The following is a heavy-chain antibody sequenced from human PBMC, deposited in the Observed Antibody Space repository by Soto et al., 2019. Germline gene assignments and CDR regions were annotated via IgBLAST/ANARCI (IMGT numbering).Heavy chain of an antibody. J-gene: IGHJ6*02. V-gene: IGHV3-23*01. D-gene: IGHD1-26*01. CDR3: ARGGVASFIRPYYYYYYGMDV. CDR2: ISGSGGST. Sequence: GGSLRLSCAASGFTFSSYAMSWVRQAPGKGLEWVSAISGSGGSTYYADSVKGRFAISRDNAKNSLYLQMNSLRAEDTAVYYCARGGVASFIRPYYYYYYGMDVWGQGTTVTVSS. CDR1: GFTFSSYA.